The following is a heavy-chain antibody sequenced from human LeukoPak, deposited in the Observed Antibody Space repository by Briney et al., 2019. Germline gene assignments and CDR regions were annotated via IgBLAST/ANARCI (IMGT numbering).Heavy chain of an antibody. D-gene: IGHD1-1*01. CDR2: IGTASDT. J-gene: IGHJ6*03. V-gene: IGHV3-13*01. CDR3: ARGPPRGKYYYMDV. Sequence: PGGSLRLSCAASGFIFSSFDMHWVRQPTGQGLEWVSTIGTASDTYYPGSVEGRFTLSRDNAKNSLYLQMNSLTAGDTAVYYCARGPPRGKYYYMDVWGKGTTVTVSS. CDR1: GFIFSSFD.